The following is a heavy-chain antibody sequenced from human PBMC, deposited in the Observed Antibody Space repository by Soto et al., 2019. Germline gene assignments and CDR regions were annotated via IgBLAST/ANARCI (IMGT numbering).Heavy chain of an antibody. V-gene: IGHV4-39*01. D-gene: IGHD3-16*01. Sequence: QLQLQESGPGLVKPSETLSLTCFVSGGSISSNNYYWSWIRQPPGKGLEWIGSMSYSRSTYYNPSLKRRVTISVDASKNHFSLKLTSVAAADTAVYYCARHLRPTNRGGGYFDYWGQGPLVTVSS. J-gene: IGHJ4*02. CDR1: GGSISSNNYY. CDR3: ARHLRPTNRGGGYFDY. CDR2: MSYSRST.